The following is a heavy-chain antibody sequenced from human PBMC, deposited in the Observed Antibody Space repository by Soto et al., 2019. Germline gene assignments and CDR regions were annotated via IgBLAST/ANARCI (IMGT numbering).Heavy chain of an antibody. CDR3: ARGDCVGGSCYSLAGSYSYYMDV. J-gene: IGHJ6*03. V-gene: IGHV3-74*01. CDR1: GFTFSNSW. D-gene: IGHD2-15*01. Sequence: EVQLVESGGGLVQPGGPLRLSCAASGFTFSNSWMYWVRQAPGKGLVWVSRINSDGSTSSYADPVKGRFTISRDNAKSTLYLQMNSLRAEDTAVYYCARGDCVGGSCYSLAGSYSYYMDVWGKGTTVTVFS. CDR2: INSDGSTS.